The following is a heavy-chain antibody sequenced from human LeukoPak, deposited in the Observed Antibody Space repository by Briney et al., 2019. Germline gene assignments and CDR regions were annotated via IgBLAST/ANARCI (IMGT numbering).Heavy chain of an antibody. J-gene: IGHJ4*02. D-gene: IGHD4-23*01. V-gene: IGHV3-21*01. CDR3: ARDLNGGPFDY. CDR2: ISSSSSYI. CDR1: GFTFSSYS. Sequence: PGGSLRLSYAASGFTFSSYSMNWVRQAPGKGLEWVSSISSSSSYIYYADSVKGRFTISRDNAKNSLYLQMNSLRAEDTAVDYCARDLNGGPFDYWGQGTLVTASS.